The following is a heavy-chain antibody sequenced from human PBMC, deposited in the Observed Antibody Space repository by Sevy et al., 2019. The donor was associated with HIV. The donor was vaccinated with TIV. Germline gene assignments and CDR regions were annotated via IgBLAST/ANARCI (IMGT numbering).Heavy chain of an antibody. CDR2: IKLDGTDT. Sequence: GGSLRLSCAASGFTFSTYWMTWVRQAPGKGLEWVANIKLDGTDTNYVDSVRGRFTISRDNGRNLLYLHMNSLRAEDTAVYFCARALADWGSFHYSSWGRGVLVTVSS. J-gene: IGHJ4*02. CDR3: ARALADWGSFHYSS. D-gene: IGHD3-16*01. V-gene: IGHV3-7*01. CDR1: GFTFSTYW.